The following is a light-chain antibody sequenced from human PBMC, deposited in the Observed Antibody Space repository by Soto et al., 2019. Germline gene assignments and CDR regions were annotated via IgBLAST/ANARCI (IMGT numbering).Light chain of an antibody. CDR2: DVS. J-gene: IGLJ1*01. CDR3: CSYAGSYTYV. V-gene: IGLV2-11*01. Sequence: QSALTQPRSVSGSPGQSVTISCTGTSSDVGGYSYVSWYQQHPGKAHKLMIYDVSKRPSGVPDRFSGTKSGKTASQTINKLQAEDEADYYCCSYAGSYTYVFGTGTKVT. CDR1: SSDVGGYSY.